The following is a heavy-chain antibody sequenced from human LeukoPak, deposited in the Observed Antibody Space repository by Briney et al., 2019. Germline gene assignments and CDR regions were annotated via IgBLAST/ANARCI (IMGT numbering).Heavy chain of an antibody. J-gene: IGHJ5*02. D-gene: IGHD6-13*01. CDR3: AQIAAAGTWDANWFDP. CDR2: INHSGST. CDR1: GGSFSGYY. V-gene: IGHV4-34*01. Sequence: SETLSLTCAVYGGSFSGYYWSWIRQPPGKGLEWIGEINHSGSTNYNPSLKSRVTISVDTSKNQFSLKLSSVTAADTAVYYCAQIAAAGTWDANWFDPWGQGTLVTVSS.